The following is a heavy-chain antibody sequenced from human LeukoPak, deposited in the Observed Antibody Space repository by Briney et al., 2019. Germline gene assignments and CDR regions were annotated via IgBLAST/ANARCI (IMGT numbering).Heavy chain of an antibody. J-gene: IGHJ5*02. Sequence: ASVKVSCKASGYTFTSYYMHWVRQAPGQGLEWMGIINPSGGSTSYAQKFQGRVTMTRDMSTSTVYMELSSLRSEDTAVYYCARDPGRCSSTSCYASRSNWFDPWGQGTLVTVSS. CDR2: INPSGGST. CDR3: ARDPGRCSSTSCYASRSNWFDP. CDR1: GYTFTSYY. V-gene: IGHV1-46*01. D-gene: IGHD2-2*01.